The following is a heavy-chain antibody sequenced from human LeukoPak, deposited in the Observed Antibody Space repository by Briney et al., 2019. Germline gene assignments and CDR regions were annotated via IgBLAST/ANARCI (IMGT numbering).Heavy chain of an antibody. CDR3: ARGGQPYQLLRGGSYNWFDP. CDR2: IYHSGST. Sequence: ASQTLSLTCAVSGGSISSGGYSWRWIRQPPGKGLEWIGYIYHSGSTYYNPSLKSRVTISVDRSKNQFSLKLSSVTAADTAVYYCARGGQPYQLLRGGSYNWFDPWGQGTLVTVSS. J-gene: IGHJ5*02. D-gene: IGHD2-2*01. CDR1: GGSISSGGYS. V-gene: IGHV4-30-2*01.